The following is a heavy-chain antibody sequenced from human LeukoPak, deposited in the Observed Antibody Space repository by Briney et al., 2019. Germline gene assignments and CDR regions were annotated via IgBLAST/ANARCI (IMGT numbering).Heavy chain of an antibody. CDR3: ARETAAPVNWFDP. CDR1: GYTFTGYY. CDR2: INPNSGGT. V-gene: IGHV1-2*06. Sequence: ASVKVSCKASGYTFTGYYMRWVRLAPGQGLEWMGRINPNSGGTNYAQKFQGRVTMTRDTSISTAYMELSRLRSDDTAVYYCARETAAPVNWFDPWGQGTLVTVSS. D-gene: IGHD6-6*01. J-gene: IGHJ5*02.